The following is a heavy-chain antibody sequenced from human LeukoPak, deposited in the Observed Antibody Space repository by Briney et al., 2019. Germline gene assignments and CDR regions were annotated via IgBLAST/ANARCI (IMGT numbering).Heavy chain of an antibody. CDR1: GYTFTGYY. CDR2: INPNSGGT. J-gene: IGHJ5*02. V-gene: IGHV1-2*02. Sequence: ASVKVSCKASGYTFTGYYMHWVRQAPGQGLEWMGWINPNSGGTNYAQKFQGRVTITRDMSTSTAYMELSSLRSEDTAVYYCAASKGEVVVVVAPFDPWGQGTLVTVSS. D-gene: IGHD2-15*01. CDR3: AASKGEVVVVVAPFDP.